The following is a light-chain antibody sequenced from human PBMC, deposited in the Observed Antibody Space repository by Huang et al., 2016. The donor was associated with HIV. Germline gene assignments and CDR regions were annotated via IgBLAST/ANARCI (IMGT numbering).Light chain of an antibody. J-gene: IGKJ1*01. CDR3: QKYDSAPRT. CDR2: GAS. CDR1: QAISNY. V-gene: IGKV1-27*01. Sequence: DIQMTQSPPSLSAFVGDRVTITCRASQAISNYLAWYQLTPGKVPKLLIYGASTLQSGVPSRCSGSGSGTDFTLTISSLQPEDVAVYFCQKYDSAPRTFGQGTRVEIK.